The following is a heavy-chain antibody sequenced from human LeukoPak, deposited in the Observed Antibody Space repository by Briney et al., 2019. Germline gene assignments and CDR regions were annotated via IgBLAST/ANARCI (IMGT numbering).Heavy chain of an antibody. CDR3: ARVIQGGYGMDV. V-gene: IGHV4-34*01. CDR2: INHSGST. J-gene: IGHJ6*04. Sequence: SETLSLTCAVYGGSFSGYYWSWIRQPPGKGLEWIGEINHSGSTNYNPSLKSRVTISVDTSKNQFSLKLSSVTAADTAVYYCARVIQGGYGMDVWGKGTTVTVSS. CDR1: GGSFSGYY. D-gene: IGHD2-21*01.